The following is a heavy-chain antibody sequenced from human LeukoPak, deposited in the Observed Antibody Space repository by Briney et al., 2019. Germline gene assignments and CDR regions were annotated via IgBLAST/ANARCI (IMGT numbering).Heavy chain of an antibody. D-gene: IGHD2-2*01. Sequence: SETLSLTCAVYGGSFSGYYWSWIRQPPGKGLEWIGEINHSGSTNYNPSLKSRVTISVDTSKNQFSLKLSSVTAADTAAYYCARGVKNGDIVVVPAASGDWFDPWGQGTLVTVSS. J-gene: IGHJ5*02. V-gene: IGHV4-34*01. CDR3: ARGVKNGDIVVVPAASGDWFDP. CDR1: GGSFSGYY. CDR2: INHSGST.